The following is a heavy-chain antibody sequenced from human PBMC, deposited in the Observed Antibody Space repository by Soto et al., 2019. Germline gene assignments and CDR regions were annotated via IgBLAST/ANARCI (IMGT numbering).Heavy chain of an antibody. CDR1: GFTFKTHA. Sequence: QVQLVESGGGVVQPGTSLRLSCAASGFTFKTHALHWVRQAPGKGLEWMAVIAYAGNEKFYADSVKGRFTISRDNSTTARYLQINTRRHEDTAVYYCGKEVGDYVPYYYGGCVWCQGTTVTVSS. V-gene: IGHV3-30*18. CDR2: IAYAGNEK. D-gene: IGHD3-10*01. J-gene: IGHJ6*02. CDR3: GKEVGDYVPYYYGGCV.